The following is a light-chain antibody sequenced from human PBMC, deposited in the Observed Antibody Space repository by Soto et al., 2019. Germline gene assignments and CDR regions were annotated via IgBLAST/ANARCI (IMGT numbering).Light chain of an antibody. CDR1: QSISRF. V-gene: IGKV1-39*01. CDR3: QQSSSTPPNT. Sequence: DIQMTQSPSSLSASVGDRVTITCRASQSISRFLNWYQQKPGKAPKLLIYAASSLQSGVPSRFSGSGYGTDFTLTISSLQPEDFATYFCQQSSSTPPNTFGQGTNLEIK. J-gene: IGKJ2*01. CDR2: AAS.